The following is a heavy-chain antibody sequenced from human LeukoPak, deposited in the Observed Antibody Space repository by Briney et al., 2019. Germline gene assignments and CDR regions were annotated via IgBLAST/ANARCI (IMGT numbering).Heavy chain of an antibody. D-gene: IGHD2-2*01. Sequence: HPGGSLRLSCAASGFTFETYWMSWVRQAPGKGLEWLANIKHNGREKYHVDSVKGRFTISRDNAKASLYLHMNSLRVEDTAIYYCARVRFPADCWGQGTLVTVSS. CDR3: ARVRFPADC. V-gene: IGHV3-7*01. CDR1: GFTFETYW. J-gene: IGHJ4*02. CDR2: IKHNGREK.